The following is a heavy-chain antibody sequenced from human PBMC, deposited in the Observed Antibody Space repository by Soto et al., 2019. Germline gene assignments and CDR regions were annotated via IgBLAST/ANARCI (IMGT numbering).Heavy chain of an antibody. CDR2: VNQDGSGT. J-gene: IGHJ5*02. CDR3: VLVPNCTRNGNYREWFDA. D-gene: IGHD1-7*01. CDR1: GPPFIDYW. V-gene: IGHV3-74*01. Sequence: RGSLRLSGAASGPPFIDYWIHWARPAPRKELVWVARVNQDGSGTDNAGSVKGRFIVSRDNAKNTLHLQMNSLRVDDTAVYYCVLVPNCTRNGNYREWFDAWGQGTPVTVSS.